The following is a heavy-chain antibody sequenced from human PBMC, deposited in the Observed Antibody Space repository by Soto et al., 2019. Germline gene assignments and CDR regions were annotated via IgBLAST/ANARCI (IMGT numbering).Heavy chain of an antibody. CDR3: ARGGTGYSSSGDYYYGMDV. CDR2: TYYRSKWYN. J-gene: IGHJ6*02. D-gene: IGHD6-6*01. V-gene: IGHV6-1*01. CDR1: GDSVSSNSAA. Sequence: SHTLSLTCAISGDSVSSNSAAWYCISQSPSRGLEWLGRTYYRSKWYNDYAVSVKSRITINRDTSKNQFSLQLNSVTPEDTAVYYCARGGTGYSSSGDYYYGMDVWGQGTTVTSP.